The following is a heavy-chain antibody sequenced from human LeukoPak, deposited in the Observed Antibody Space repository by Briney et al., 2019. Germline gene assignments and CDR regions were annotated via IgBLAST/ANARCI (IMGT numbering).Heavy chain of an antibody. J-gene: IGHJ3*01. CDR3: ARPAERGYSYGLDF. D-gene: IGHD5-18*01. Sequence: SETLSLTCAVYGGSFSGYYWSWIRQPPGKGLEWIGEINHSGSTNYNPSLKSRVTISLDTSKNQVSLNLSSVTAADTAVYYCARPAERGYSYGLDFWGPGTMVTVSS. CDR2: INHSGST. V-gene: IGHV4-34*01. CDR1: GGSFSGYY.